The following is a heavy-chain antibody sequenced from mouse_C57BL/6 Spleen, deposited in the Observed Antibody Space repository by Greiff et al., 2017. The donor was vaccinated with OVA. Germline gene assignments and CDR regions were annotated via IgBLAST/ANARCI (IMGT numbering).Heavy chain of an antibody. J-gene: IGHJ2*01. CDR1: GFTFSSYA. CDR3: ASQLTGRYFDY. Sequence: EVKLMESGGGLVKPGGSLKLSFAASGFTFSSYAMSCVRQTPEKSLEWVATISDGGSYTSYPDNVKGRFTISRDNAKNNLYLQMSHLKADDTAMYYCASQLTGRYFDYWGQGTTLTVSS. D-gene: IGHD4-1*01. V-gene: IGHV5-4*03. CDR2: ISDGGSYT.